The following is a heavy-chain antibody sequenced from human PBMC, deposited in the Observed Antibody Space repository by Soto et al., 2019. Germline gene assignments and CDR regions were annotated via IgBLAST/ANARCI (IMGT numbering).Heavy chain of an antibody. CDR1: GHRFSSNSAA. D-gene: IGHD1-1*01. CDR2: TYYRSKWYN. CDR3: ARGTDSSFDS. V-gene: IGHV6-1*01. J-gene: IGHJ4*02. Sequence: QAVSLPYAISGHRFSSNSAACNLIRHSPARGLEWLGRTYYRSKWYNDYVVSMKSRISINPDTSKNQFSLQLNAVTPEYTAVYYCARGTDSSFDSWGQGSPVTVSS.